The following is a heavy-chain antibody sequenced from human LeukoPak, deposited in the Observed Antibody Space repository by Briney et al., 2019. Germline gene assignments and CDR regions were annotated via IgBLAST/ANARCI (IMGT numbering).Heavy chain of an antibody. CDR1: GFIFSSYA. J-gene: IGHJ4*02. CDR2: ISGSGGST. Sequence: GGSLRLSCAASGFIFSSYAMSWVRQAPGKGLEWVSAISGSGGSTYYADSVKGRFTISRDNSKNTLYLQMNSLRAEDTAVYYCAKDGVRFLEWSNIDYWGQETLVTVSS. D-gene: IGHD3-3*01. V-gene: IGHV3-23*01. CDR3: AKDGVRFLEWSNIDY.